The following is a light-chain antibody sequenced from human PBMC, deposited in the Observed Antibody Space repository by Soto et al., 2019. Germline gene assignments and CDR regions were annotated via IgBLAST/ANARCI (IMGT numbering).Light chain of an antibody. V-gene: IGKV3-11*01. J-gene: IGKJ5*01. CDR2: DAS. Sequence: EILFTQSPAPLFLSPRERATPPRTASQSVSSYLAWYQQKPGQAPRLLIYDASNRATGIPARFSGSGSGTDFTLAISSLEPEDFAVYYCQQRSNSITFGQGTRLEIK. CDR1: QSVSSY. CDR3: QQRSNSIT.